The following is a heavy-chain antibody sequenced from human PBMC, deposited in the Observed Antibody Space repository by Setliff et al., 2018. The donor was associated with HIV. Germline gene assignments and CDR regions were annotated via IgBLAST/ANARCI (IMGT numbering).Heavy chain of an antibody. CDR1: GGSISTYY. Sequence: SETLSLTCTVSGGSISTYYWSWIRQAPGRGLEWIGYIYYTGRTNYNPSLKSRVTMSLDSSKKQFSLKLSSVTAADTAVHFCARDVGGFTVFAVPRGGFDPWGQGTLVTVS. V-gene: IGHV4-59*01. CDR2: IYYTGRT. D-gene: IGHD3-3*01. CDR3: ARDVGGFTVFAVPRGGFDP. J-gene: IGHJ5*02.